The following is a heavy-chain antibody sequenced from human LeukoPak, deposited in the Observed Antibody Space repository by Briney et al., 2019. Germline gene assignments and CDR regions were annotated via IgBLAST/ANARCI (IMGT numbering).Heavy chain of an antibody. V-gene: IGHV4-59*01. CDR1: GGSISSYY. D-gene: IGHD3-3*01. CDR3: ARADYDFWSGYSAFGY. J-gene: IGHJ4*02. Sequence: SETLSLTCTVSGGSISSYYWSWIRQPPGKGLEWIGYIYYSGSTNYNPSLKSRVTISVDTSKNQFSLKLSSVTAADTAVYYCARADYDFWSGYSAFGYWGQGTLVTVSS. CDR2: IYYSGST.